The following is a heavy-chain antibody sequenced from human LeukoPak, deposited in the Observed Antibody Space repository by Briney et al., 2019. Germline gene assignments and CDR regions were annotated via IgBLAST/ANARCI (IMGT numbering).Heavy chain of an antibody. D-gene: IGHD3-3*01. V-gene: IGHV3-66*02. CDR1: GFTVSSNY. CDR2: IYSGGST. J-gene: IGHJ6*02. Sequence: PGGSLRLSCAASGFTVSSNYMSWVRQAPGKGLEWVSVIYSGGSTYYADSVKGRFTISRDNSKNTLYPQMNSLRAEDTAVYYCARVPPYYDFWSGYQDYYYYGMDVWGQGTTVTVSS. CDR3: ARVPPYYDFWSGYQDYYYYGMDV.